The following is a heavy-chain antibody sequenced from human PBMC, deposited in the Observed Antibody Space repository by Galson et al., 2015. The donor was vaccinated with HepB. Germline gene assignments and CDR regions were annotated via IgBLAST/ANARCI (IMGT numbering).Heavy chain of an antibody. CDR3: ARGAGGYDSSGYLHDAFDI. D-gene: IGHD3-22*01. CDR2: IYAGGRT. V-gene: IGHV3-53*01. CDR1: GFTVSSNY. J-gene: IGHJ3*02. Sequence: SLRLSCAASGFTVSSNYMTWVRQAPGTGLEWVSIIYAGGRTYYADSVKGRFTISRDNSKNTLFLQMNSLRAEDTAVYYCARGAGGYDSSGYLHDAFDIWGQGTMVTVSS.